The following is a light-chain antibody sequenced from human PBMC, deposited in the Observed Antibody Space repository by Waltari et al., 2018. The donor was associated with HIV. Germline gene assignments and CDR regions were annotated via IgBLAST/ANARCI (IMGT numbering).Light chain of an antibody. CDR2: CDS. J-gene: IGLJ3*02. CDR1: RPPLGSHSL. Sequence: QSALTTPDSVPGSLGQSLTISRTADRPPLGSHSLVSWYQNRPGQAPTLIIYCDSKRPLGISSRFSGSKSGNTASLTISGLQSEDEADYYCCSYGGDDTLVFGGGTKVTAL. V-gene: IGLV2-23*01. CDR3: CSYGGDDTLV.